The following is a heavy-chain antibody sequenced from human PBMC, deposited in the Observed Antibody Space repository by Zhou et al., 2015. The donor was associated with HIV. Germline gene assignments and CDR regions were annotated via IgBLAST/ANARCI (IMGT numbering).Heavy chain of an antibody. Sequence: QVQLVQSGAEVKKPGASVKVSCKASGYTFTTYDINWVRQATGQGLEWMGWMNPKSGNTGYAQKFQGRVTMTRNTSIDTAYMELSSLSSEDTAIYYCARGPSRLLAGSYNYDYWGQGTLVTVSS. J-gene: IGHJ4*02. V-gene: IGHV1-8*01. CDR3: ARGPSRLLAGSYNYDY. D-gene: IGHD3-10*01. CDR2: MNPKSGNT. CDR1: GYTFTTYD.